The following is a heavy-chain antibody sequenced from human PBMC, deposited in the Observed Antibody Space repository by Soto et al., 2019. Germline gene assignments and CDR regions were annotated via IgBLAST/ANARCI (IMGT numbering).Heavy chain of an antibody. Sequence: SETLSLTCTVSGGSISSYYWSWIRQPPGKGLEWIGYIYYSGSTNYNPSLKSRVTISVDTSKNQFSLKLSSVTAADTAVYYCARDRVYCSGGSRYATPETAHYYYYGMDVWGQGTTVTVSS. CDR1: GGSISSYY. V-gene: IGHV4-59*01. CDR3: ARDRVYCSGGSRYATPETAHYYYYGMDV. J-gene: IGHJ6*02. D-gene: IGHD2-15*01. CDR2: IYYSGST.